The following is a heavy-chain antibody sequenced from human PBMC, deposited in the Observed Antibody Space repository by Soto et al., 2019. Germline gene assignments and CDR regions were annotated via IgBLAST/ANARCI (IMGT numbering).Heavy chain of an antibody. Sequence: SETLSLTCTVSGGSISSYYWSWIRQPPGKGLEWIGYIYYSGSTNYNPSLKSRVTISVDTSKNQFSLKLSSVTAADTAVYYCARVPRDYYCMDVWGKGTTVTVSS. CDR3: ARVPRDYYCMDV. V-gene: IGHV4-59*01. J-gene: IGHJ6*03. CDR2: IYYSGST. CDR1: GGSISSYY.